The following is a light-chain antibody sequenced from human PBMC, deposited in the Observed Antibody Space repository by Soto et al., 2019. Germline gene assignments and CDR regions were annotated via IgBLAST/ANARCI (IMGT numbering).Light chain of an antibody. CDR3: QSYDSSLSGYVV. CDR1: RSNIGAGYD. Sequence: QSVLTQPPSVSGAPGQRVTISCTWSRSNIGAGYDVHWYQQLPGTAPKLLIYGNSNRPSGVPDRFSGSKSGTSASLAITGLQAEDEADYYCQSYDSSLSGYVVFGGGTKLTVL. CDR2: GNS. V-gene: IGLV1-40*01. J-gene: IGLJ2*01.